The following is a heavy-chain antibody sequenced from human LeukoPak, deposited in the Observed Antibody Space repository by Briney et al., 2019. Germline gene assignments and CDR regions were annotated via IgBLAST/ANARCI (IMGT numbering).Heavy chain of an antibody. J-gene: IGHJ4*02. CDR2: IYYSGST. D-gene: IGHD1-1*01. CDR3: ARPNWNGGISYFDY. CDR1: GGSISSSSYY. Sequence: PSETLSLTCTVSGGSISSSSYYWGWIRQPPGKGLEWIGSIYYSGSTYYNPSLKSRVTISVDTSKNQFSLKLSSVTAADTAVYYCARPNWNGGISYFDYWGQGTLVTVSS. V-gene: IGHV4-39*07.